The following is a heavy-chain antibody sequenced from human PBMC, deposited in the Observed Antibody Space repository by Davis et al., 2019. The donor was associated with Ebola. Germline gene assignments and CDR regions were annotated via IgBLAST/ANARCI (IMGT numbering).Heavy chain of an antibody. CDR1: GYTFTSYY. CDR3: ARDRYSVGVTNYLGY. V-gene: IGHV1-24*01. J-gene: IGHJ4*02. Sequence: ASVKVSCKASGYTFTSYYMHWVRQAPGKGLEWMGGFDPEDGETIYAQKFQGRVTMTEDTSTDTAYMELSSLRSEDTAVYYCARDRYSVGVTNYLGYWGQGTLVTVSS. CDR2: FDPEDGET. D-gene: IGHD1-26*01.